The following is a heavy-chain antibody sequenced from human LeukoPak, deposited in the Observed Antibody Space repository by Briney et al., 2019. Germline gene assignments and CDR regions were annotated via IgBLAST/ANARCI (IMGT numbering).Heavy chain of an antibody. CDR2: IKQDGSEK. D-gene: IGHD2-2*01. J-gene: IGHJ5*02. Sequence: GGSLRLSCAASGFTFSSYWMSWVRQAPGKGLEWVANIKQDGSEKYYVDSVKGRFTISRDNAKNSLYLQMNSLRAEDTAVYYCARKWVVPAAIVTGWFDPWGQGTLVTVSS. CDR3: ARKWVVPAAIVTGWFDP. V-gene: IGHV3-7*01. CDR1: GFTFSSYW.